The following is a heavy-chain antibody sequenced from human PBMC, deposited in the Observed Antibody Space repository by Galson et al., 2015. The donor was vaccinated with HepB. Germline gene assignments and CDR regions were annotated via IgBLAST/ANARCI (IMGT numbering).Heavy chain of an antibody. CDR1: GFIFEDYA. Sequence: SLRLSCAASGFIFEDYAMHWVRQIPGKGLEWVSGITWNSGKIDYADSVKGRFAISRDNTKNSLYLQMNSLRDEDTALYYCAKDRGFFSNYPTFDVWGQGTVVTVSS. D-gene: IGHD4-11*01. V-gene: IGHV3-9*01. CDR2: ITWNSGKI. J-gene: IGHJ3*01. CDR3: AKDRGFFSNYPTFDV.